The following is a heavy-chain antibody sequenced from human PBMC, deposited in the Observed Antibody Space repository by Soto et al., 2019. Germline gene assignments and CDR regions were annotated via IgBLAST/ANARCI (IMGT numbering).Heavy chain of an antibody. Sequence: RASVKVSCKASGYTFTYYYIHWVRQAPGQGLEWMGYINPNSGGTRFQQRFQDRVAMTRDTTFNTTYLELSRLTSDDTAVYYCARGGGQTYYYYPMDLWGQGTTVTVSS. CDR2: INPNSGGT. J-gene: IGHJ6*02. D-gene: IGHD3-16*01. CDR1: GYTFTYYY. CDR3: ARGGGQTYYYYPMDL. V-gene: IGHV1-2*02.